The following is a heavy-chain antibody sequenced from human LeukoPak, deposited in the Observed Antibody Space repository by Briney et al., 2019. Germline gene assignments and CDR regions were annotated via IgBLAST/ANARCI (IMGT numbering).Heavy chain of an antibody. V-gene: IGHV4-59*01. D-gene: IGHD6-13*01. CDR2: IYYSGST. CDR3: ARAAGTFDPFDY. CDR1: GGSISSYY. J-gene: IGHJ4*02. Sequence: SETLSLTCTVSGGSISSYYWSWIRQPPGKGLEWIGYIYYSGSTNYNPSLKSRVTISVDTSKNQFSLKLSSVTAADTAVYYCARAAGTFDPFDYWGQGTLSPSPQ.